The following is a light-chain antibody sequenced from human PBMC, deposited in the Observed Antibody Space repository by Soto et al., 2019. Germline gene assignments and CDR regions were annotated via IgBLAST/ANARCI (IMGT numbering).Light chain of an antibody. J-gene: IGLJ2*01. Sequence: QSVLTQPASVSGSPGQSITISCTGTSSDVGSYNLVSWYQQHPGKAPKLMIYEVSKRPSGVSNRFSGSKSGNTASLTISGLQAEVEADYYCCSYAGSSNVVFGGGTKVTVL. CDR1: SSDVGSYNL. CDR2: EVS. CDR3: CSYAGSSNVV. V-gene: IGLV2-23*02.